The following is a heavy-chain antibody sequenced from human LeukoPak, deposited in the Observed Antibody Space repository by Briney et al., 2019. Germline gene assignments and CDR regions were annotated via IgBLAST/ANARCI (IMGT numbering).Heavy chain of an antibody. CDR3: ARDGDYYDSSGYDP. V-gene: IGHV3-7*01. J-gene: IGHJ5*02. Sequence: GGSLRLSCAASGFTFSSNWMSWVRQAPGTGLEWVANIKQDGSEKCYVDSVKGRFTISRDNAKNSLYLQMNSLRAEDTAVYYCARDGDYYDSSGYDPWGQGTLVTVSS. CDR1: GFTFSSNW. CDR2: IKQDGSEK. D-gene: IGHD3-22*01.